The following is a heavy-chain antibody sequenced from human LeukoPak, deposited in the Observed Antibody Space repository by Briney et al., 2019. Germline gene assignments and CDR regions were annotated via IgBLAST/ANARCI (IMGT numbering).Heavy chain of an antibody. J-gene: IGHJ4*02. CDR1: GFTFSSYA. V-gene: IGHV3-30-3*01. CDR3: ARALYSSGWYPFDY. CDR2: ISYDGSNK. Sequence: GGSLRLSCAASGFTFSSYAMHWVRQAPGKGLEWVAVISYDGSNKYYADSVKGRFTISRDNSKNTLYLQMNSLRAEDTAVYYCARALYSSGWYPFDYWGQGTLVTVSS. D-gene: IGHD6-19*01.